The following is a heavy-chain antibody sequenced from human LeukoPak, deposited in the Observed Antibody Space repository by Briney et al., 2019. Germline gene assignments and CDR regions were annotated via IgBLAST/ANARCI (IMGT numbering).Heavy chain of an antibody. CDR1: GFTSDDYT. D-gene: IGHD3-10*01. CDR3: AKDFVVRGVIGDCFDY. J-gene: IGHJ4*02. Sequence: GGSLRLSCAASGFTSDDYTMHWVRPAPGEGLGWVSLISWDGGSTYYADSVKGRFTISRDKSKNSLYLQMNSLRTEDTALYYCAKDFVVRGVIGDCFDYWGQGTLVTVSS. V-gene: IGHV3-43*01. CDR2: ISWDGGST.